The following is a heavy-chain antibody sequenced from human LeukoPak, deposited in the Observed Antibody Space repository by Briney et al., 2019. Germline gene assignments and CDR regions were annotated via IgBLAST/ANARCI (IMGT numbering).Heavy chain of an antibody. CDR3: VRGSGSYYNVIDY. CDR2: IYYSGST. CDR1: GGSISTYY. Sequence: SETLSLTCAVSGGSISTYYWSWIRQPPGKGLEWIGYIYYSGSTNYNPSLKSRVTISVDTSKNQFSLKLSSVTAADTAVYYCVRGSGSYYNVIDYWGQGTLVTVSS. J-gene: IGHJ4*02. V-gene: IGHV4-59*01. D-gene: IGHD3-10*01.